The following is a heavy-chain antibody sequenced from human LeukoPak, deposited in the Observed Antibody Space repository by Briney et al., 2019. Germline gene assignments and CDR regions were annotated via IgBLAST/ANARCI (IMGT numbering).Heavy chain of an antibody. V-gene: IGHV4-59*08. Sequence: ETLSLTCTVSGGSISSYYWSWIRQPPGKGLEWIGYIYYSGSTDYNPSLKSRLTISVDTSKNQFSLKLSSVTAADTAVYYCARTGIAAVGRHYYFGYWGQGTLVTISS. J-gene: IGHJ4*02. CDR3: ARTGIAAVGRHYYFGY. D-gene: IGHD6-13*01. CDR2: IYYSGST. CDR1: GGSISSYY.